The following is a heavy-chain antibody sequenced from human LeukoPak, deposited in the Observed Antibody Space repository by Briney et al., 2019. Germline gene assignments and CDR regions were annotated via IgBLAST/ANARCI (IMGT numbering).Heavy chain of an antibody. Sequence: SETLSLTCTVSGGSISGYSWSWIRQPPGKGLEWIGYIYYSGSTNYNPSLKSRVTISEDTSKNQFSLKLSSVTAADTAVYYCARGDLASWFDPWGQGTLVTVSS. V-gene: IGHV4-59*08. D-gene: IGHD1-26*01. CDR3: ARGDLASWFDP. CDR1: GGSISGYS. J-gene: IGHJ5*02. CDR2: IYYSGST.